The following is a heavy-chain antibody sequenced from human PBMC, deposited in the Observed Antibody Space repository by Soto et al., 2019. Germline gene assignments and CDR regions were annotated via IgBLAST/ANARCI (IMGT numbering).Heavy chain of an antibody. CDR1: GGSITSSY. V-gene: IGHV4-59*01. Sequence: PSETLSLTCTVSGGSITSSYWSWIRRPPGKGLEWIAYIYDTGISGYTPSTSYNPSLKSRVTMSVDTSKGQFSLKLTSVTAADTAVYYCARGEDAFFYFGLDVWGQGITVTVSS. CDR3: ARGEDAFFYFGLDV. CDR2: IYDTGISGYTPST. J-gene: IGHJ6*02.